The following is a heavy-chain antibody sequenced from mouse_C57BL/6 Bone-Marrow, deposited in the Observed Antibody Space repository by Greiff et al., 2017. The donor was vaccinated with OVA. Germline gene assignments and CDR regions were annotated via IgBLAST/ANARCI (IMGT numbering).Heavy chain of an antibody. J-gene: IGHJ3*01. V-gene: IGHV1-78*01. CDR1: GYTFTDHT. D-gene: IGHD1-1*01. CDR3: ANRGFYYGSSYVKSGFAY. Sequence: VQVVESDAELVKPGASVKISCKVSGYTFTDHTIHWMKQRPEQGLEWIGYIYPRDGSTKYNEKFKGKATLTADKSSSTAYMQLNSLTSEDSAVYFCANRGFYYGSSYVKSGFAYWGQGTLVTVSA. CDR2: IYPRDGST.